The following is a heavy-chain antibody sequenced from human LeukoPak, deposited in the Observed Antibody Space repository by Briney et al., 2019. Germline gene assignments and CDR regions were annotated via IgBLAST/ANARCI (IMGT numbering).Heavy chain of an antibody. CDR2: INSNGRST. CDR3: ATGNDHSRYYFDC. Sequence: PGGSLRLSCAASGVTLSTYWMHWVRQAPGKGLEWVSRINSNGRSTTYADSVRGRFTISRDSAKNTLYLQMNSLRAEDTAVYFCATGNDHSRYYFDCWGQGTLVTVSS. D-gene: IGHD3-9*01. V-gene: IGHV3-74*01. CDR1: GVTLSTYW. J-gene: IGHJ4*02.